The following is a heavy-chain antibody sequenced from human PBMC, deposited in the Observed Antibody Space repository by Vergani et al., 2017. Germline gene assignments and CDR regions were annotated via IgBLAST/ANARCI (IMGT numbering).Heavy chain of an antibody. D-gene: IGHD3-16*02. CDR1: GFTFSTYA. CDR3: AKDIAGQGYYYMDV. V-gene: IGHV3-23*01. J-gene: IGHJ6*03. CDR2: ISGGGGGT. Sequence: EVQLLESGGGLVQPGGSLRLSCAASGFTFSTYAMSWVRQAPGKGLEWVSAISGGGGGTYYADSVKGRFTISRDNSRNTLYLQMNSLRAEDTDLYYCAKDIAGQGYYYMDVWGKGTTVTVSS.